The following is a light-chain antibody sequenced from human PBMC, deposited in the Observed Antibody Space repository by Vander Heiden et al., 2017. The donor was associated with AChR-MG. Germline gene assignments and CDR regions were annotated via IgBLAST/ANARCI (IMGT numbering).Light chain of an antibody. V-gene: IGLV2-23*02. J-gene: IGLJ1*01. CDR3: CSYAGSSTS. CDR1: SSDVGSDNL. Sequence: QSALTQPASVSGSPGPSITISCTGTSSDVGSDNLVSWYQQHPSKAPKLMIYEVSKRPAGGSNRVSGSKSGNTASLTIAGLQAEDEADYYCCSYAGSSTSFGTGTKVTVL. CDR2: EVS.